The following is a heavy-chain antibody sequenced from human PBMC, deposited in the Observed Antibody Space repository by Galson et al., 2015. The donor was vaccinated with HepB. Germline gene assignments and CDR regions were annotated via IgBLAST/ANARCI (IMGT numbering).Heavy chain of an antibody. Sequence: SLRLSCAASGFTSSSYSMNWVRQAPGKGLEWVSSISSSSSYIYYADSVEGRFTISRDNAKNSLYLQMNSLRAEDTAVYYCASFMEADYQLLFQGGYYYYGMDVWGQGTTVTVSS. D-gene: IGHD2-2*01. J-gene: IGHJ6*02. CDR2: ISSSSSYI. V-gene: IGHV3-21*01. CDR1: GFTSSSYS. CDR3: ASFMEADYQLLFQGGYYYYGMDV.